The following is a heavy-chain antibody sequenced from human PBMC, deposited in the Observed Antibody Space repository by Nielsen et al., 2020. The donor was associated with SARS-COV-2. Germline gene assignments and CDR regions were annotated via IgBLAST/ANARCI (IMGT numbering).Heavy chain of an antibody. Sequence: GGSLRLSCAASGFTFSSYWMSWVRQAPGKGLEWVANIKQDGSEKYYVDSVKGRFTISRDNAKNSLYLQMNSLRAEDTAVYYCARDRGVDDYGDYVVRPTWGQGTLVTVSS. CDR2: IKQDGSEK. V-gene: IGHV3-7*05. J-gene: IGHJ5*02. CDR1: GFTFSSYW. D-gene: IGHD4-17*01. CDR3: ARDRGVDDYGDYVVRPT.